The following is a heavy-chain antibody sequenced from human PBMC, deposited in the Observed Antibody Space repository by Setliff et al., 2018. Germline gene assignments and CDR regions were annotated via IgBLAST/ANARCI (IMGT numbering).Heavy chain of an antibody. V-gene: IGHV4-59*08. J-gene: IGHJ6*03. CDR3: AALDWGENFYNVDV. Sequence: SETLSLTCTVSGGSISSYYWSWIRQPPGKGLEWIGYIYYSGSTNYNPSVKGRFTISRDNARNALYLQMVSLRGEDTGVYFCAALDWGENFYNVDVWGKGTTVTVSS. CDR2: IYYSGST. CDR1: GGSISSYY. D-gene: IGHD7-27*01.